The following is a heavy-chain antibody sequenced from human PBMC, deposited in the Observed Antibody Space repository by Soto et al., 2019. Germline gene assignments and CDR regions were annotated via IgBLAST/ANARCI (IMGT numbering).Heavy chain of an antibody. D-gene: IGHD2-8*01. CDR1: RTCISSYY. CDR3: ARYNSYAIDY. J-gene: IGHJ4*02. CDR2: IHYSGTT. V-gene: IGHV4-59*01. Sequence: SETPSLPCTVSRTCISSYYWSWIRQHPGKGLELIANIHYSGTTNYIPSLASRVTLSVDTSKNQFSLKMTSVTAADRAMYFCARYNSYAIDYWSRGTLVTVSS.